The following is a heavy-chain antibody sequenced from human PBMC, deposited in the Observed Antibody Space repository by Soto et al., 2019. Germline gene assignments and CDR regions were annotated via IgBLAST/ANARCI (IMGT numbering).Heavy chain of an antibody. D-gene: IGHD4-17*01. CDR1: GFTFSSYV. J-gene: IGHJ4*02. CDR3: AMEPSMYGDYWGTCGY. V-gene: IGHV3-33*01. CDR2: IWYDGSNK. Sequence: QVQLVEAGGGVVQPGRSLRLSCAASGFTFSSYVMHWVRQAPGKGLEWVAVIWYDGSNKYYADCVKGPFTISRDNSENMVYRQMNRIRGDDTAVYYCAMEPSMYGDYWGTCGYWGKGTLVTVSS.